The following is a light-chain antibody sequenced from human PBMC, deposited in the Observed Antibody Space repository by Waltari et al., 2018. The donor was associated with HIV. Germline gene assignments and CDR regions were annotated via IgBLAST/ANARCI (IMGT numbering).Light chain of an antibody. J-gene: IGKJ4*01. CDR1: QSISSSD. Sequence: EIVLTQSPGTLSLSPGERATLSCRASQSISSSDLAWYQQKPGQAPRLLIYGASSGATGIPDRFSGSGSGTDFTLTISRLEPEDFAVYYCQQYSNSPLTFGGGTKVEIK. V-gene: IGKV3-20*01. CDR3: QQYSNSPLT. CDR2: GAS.